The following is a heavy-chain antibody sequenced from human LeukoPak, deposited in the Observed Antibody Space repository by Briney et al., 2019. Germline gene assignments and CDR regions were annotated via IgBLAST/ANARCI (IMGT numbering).Heavy chain of an antibody. D-gene: IGHD3-22*01. Sequence: GGSLRLSCAASGFTFSSYSMNWVRQAPGKGLEWVSYISSSSSTIYYADSVKGRFSISRDNAKNSLYLQMNSLRAEDTAVYYCAKDAPPAYDSSGYFDYFDYWGQGTLVTVSS. J-gene: IGHJ4*02. CDR2: ISSSSSTI. CDR3: AKDAPPAYDSSGYFDYFDY. CDR1: GFTFSSYS. V-gene: IGHV3-48*01.